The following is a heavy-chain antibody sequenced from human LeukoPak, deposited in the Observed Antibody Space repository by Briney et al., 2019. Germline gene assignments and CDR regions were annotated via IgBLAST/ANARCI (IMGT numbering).Heavy chain of an antibody. D-gene: IGHD6-13*01. V-gene: IGHV3-30*04. Sequence: PGGSLRLSCAASGFTFSSYAMHWVRQAPGKGLEWVAVISYDGSNKYYAGSVKGRFTISRDNSKNTLYLQMNSLRAEDTAVYYCARNEAAAGTHYFDYWGQGTLVTVSS. CDR3: ARNEAAAGTHYFDY. CDR1: GFTFSSYA. J-gene: IGHJ4*02. CDR2: ISYDGSNK.